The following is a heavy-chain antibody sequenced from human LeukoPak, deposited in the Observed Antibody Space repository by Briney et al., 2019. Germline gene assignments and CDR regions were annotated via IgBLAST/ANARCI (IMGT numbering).Heavy chain of an antibody. J-gene: IGHJ5*02. V-gene: IGHV1-18*01. D-gene: IGHD3-10*01. CDR3: ARCTMVRGVIGWFDP. Sequence: ASVKVSCKASGYTFTRYDINWVRQATGQGLEWMGWISAYDGNTNYAQKLQGRVTMTTDTSTSTAYMELRSLRSDDTAVYYCARCTMVRGVIGWFDPWGQGTLVTVSS. CDR2: ISAYDGNT. CDR1: GYTFTRYD.